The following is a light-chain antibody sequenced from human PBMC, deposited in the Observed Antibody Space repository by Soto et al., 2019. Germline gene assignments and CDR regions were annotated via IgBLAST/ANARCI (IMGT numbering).Light chain of an antibody. CDR2: GVT. Sequence: QSVLTQPASVSGSPGQSITISCTGSGSDIGAYNYVSWYQQHPGKAPKLLIHGVTRRPSGVSSRFSASKSAYTASLTISGLQAEDEANYYCSSFTTSYFYVFGPGTKATVL. CDR3: SSFTTSYFYV. V-gene: IGLV2-14*01. CDR1: GSDIGAYNY. J-gene: IGLJ1*01.